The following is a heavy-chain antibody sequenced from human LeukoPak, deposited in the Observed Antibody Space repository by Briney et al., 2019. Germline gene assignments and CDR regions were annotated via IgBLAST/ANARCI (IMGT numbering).Heavy chain of an antibody. CDR1: GFTFSTYW. V-gene: IGHV3-7*01. CDR2: IKEDGSGK. CDR3: ARDSSPRYSGYDWVF. J-gene: IGHJ4*02. D-gene: IGHD5-12*01. Sequence: PGGSLRLSCAASGFTFSTYWMSWVRQAPRKGLEWVANIKEDGSGKYYADSVKGRFTISRDNAKNSLYLQMNSLRAEDTAVYYCARDSSPRYSGYDWVFWGRGTLVTVSS.